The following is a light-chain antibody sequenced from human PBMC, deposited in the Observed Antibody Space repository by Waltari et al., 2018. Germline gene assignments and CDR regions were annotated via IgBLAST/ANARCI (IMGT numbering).Light chain of an antibody. CDR1: QSVGRF. CDR2: GAY. CDR3: QKYDRLPAT. Sequence: EIALTQSPGPLSLSPGERGTLSCRASQSVGRFLAWYQQKPGQAPRLLIYGAYTRATGIPDRFSGSGYGTDFSLTISRLEPEDFAVYYCQKYDRLPATFGQGTKVEIK. V-gene: IGKV3-20*01. J-gene: IGKJ1*01.